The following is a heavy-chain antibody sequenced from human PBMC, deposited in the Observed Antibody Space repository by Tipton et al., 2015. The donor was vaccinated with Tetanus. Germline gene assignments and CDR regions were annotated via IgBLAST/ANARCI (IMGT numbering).Heavy chain of an antibody. D-gene: IGHD5-12*01. CDR3: ARTFAGGHADY. CDR1: GGTFTGFY. CDR2: INPYSGVT. Sequence: QLVQSGAELKKPGSSMRVSCKTSGGTFTGFYIQWARQAPGQGLEWIGWINPYSGVTEFAQKFQAWVTLTRDTSISTAYMELSRLRSDDTAVYYCARTFAGGHADYWGQGTLVTVSS. J-gene: IGHJ4*02. V-gene: IGHV1-2*04.